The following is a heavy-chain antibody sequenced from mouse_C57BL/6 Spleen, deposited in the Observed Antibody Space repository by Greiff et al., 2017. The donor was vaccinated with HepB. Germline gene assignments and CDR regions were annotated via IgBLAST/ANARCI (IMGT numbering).Heavy chain of an antibody. D-gene: IGHD5-5*01. CDR2: ISDGGSYT. V-gene: IGHV5-4*01. J-gene: IGHJ1*03. CDR3: ARDHTTPSDWYFDV. CDR1: GFTFSSYA. Sequence: EVQVVESGGGLVKPGGSLKLSCAASGFTFSSYAMSWVRQTPEKRLEWVATISDGGSYTYYPDNVKGRFTISRDNAKNNLYLQMSHLKSEDTAMYYCARDHTTPSDWYFDVWGTGTTVTVSS.